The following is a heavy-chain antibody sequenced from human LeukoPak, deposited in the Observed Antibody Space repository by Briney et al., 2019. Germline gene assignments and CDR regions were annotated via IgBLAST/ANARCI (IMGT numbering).Heavy chain of an antibody. Sequence: SGTLSLTCTVSGDSINSLDLWSWVRQPPGKGLEWIGEMYLSGTTHSNPSVKSRVTISIDKSKNQFFLNLSSVTAADTAVYYCAGPVGRYSSGLYYYYFDYWGQGTLVTVSS. CDR3: AGPVGRYSSGLYYYYFDY. V-gene: IGHV4-4*02. D-gene: IGHD3-22*01. J-gene: IGHJ4*02. CDR1: GDSINSLDL. CDR2: MYLSGTT.